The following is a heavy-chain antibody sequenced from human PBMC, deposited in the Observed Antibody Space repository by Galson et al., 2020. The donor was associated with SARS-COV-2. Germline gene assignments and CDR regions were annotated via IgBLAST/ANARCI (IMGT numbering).Heavy chain of an antibody. Sequence: RQDGSVKVSCKVSGYTLTELSMHWVRQAPGKGLEWMGGFDPEDGETIYAQKFQGRVTMTEDTSTDTAYMELSSLRSEDTAVYYCATMWAYYDSSGYYGYWGQGTLVTVSS. CDR2: FDPEDGET. CDR1: GYTLTELS. J-gene: IGHJ4*02. D-gene: IGHD3-22*01. V-gene: IGHV1-24*01. CDR3: ATMWAYYDSSGYYGY.